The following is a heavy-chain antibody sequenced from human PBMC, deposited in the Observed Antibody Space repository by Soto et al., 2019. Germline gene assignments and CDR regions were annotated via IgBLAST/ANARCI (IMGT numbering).Heavy chain of an antibody. CDR2: ISGSGGST. Sequence: GGSLRLSCAASGFTFSSYAMSWVRQAPGKGLEWVSAISGSGGSTYYADSVKGRFTISRDNSKNTLYLQMNSLRAEDTAVYYCAKLEYYYDSSGGGSGAFDIWGQGTMVT. CDR3: AKLEYYYDSSGGGSGAFDI. J-gene: IGHJ3*02. V-gene: IGHV3-23*01. CDR1: GFTFSSYA. D-gene: IGHD3-22*01.